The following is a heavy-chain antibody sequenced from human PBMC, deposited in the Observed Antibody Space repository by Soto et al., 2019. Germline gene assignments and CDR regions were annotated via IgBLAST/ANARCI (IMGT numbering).Heavy chain of an antibody. D-gene: IGHD3-22*01. J-gene: IGHJ4*02. CDR3: ARWGIDYYDSSGLDY. Sequence: QVQLQESGPGLVKPSETLSLTCTVSGGSISSYYWSWIRQPPGKGLEWIGYIYYIGSTNYNPSLKSRVTISVDTSKNQFSLKLSSVTAADTAVYYCARWGIDYYDSSGLDYWGQGTLVTVSS. CDR1: GGSISSYY. V-gene: IGHV4-59*01. CDR2: IYYIGST.